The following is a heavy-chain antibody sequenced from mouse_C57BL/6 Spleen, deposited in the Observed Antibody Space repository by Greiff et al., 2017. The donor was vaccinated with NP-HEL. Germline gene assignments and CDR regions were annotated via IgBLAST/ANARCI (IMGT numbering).Heavy chain of an antibody. CDR2: IRNKANNHAT. V-gene: IGHV6-6*01. D-gene: IGHD1-1*01. J-gene: IGHJ1*03. Sequence: EVKLVESGGGLVQPGGSMKLSCAASGFTFSDAWMDWVRQSPEKGLEWVAEIRNKANNHATYYAESVKGRFTISRDDSKSSVYLQMNSLRAEDTGMYYCTRPYGSSYDGWYFEGWGTATTVTVAS. CDR3: TRPYGSSYDGWYFEG. CDR1: GFTFSDAW.